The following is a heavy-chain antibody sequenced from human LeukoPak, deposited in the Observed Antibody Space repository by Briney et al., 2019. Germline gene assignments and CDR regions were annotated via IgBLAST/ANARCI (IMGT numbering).Heavy chain of an antibody. Sequence: SETLSLTCAVYGGSFSGYYWSWIRQSPGKGLEWIGEINHRGSTNYNPSLKRRVTISVDKSKNQFSLKLSSVTAADTAVYYCAKSLYGSGSYYIWFDPWGQGTLVTVSS. V-gene: IGHV4-34*01. CDR3: AKSLYGSGSYYIWFDP. J-gene: IGHJ5*02. CDR1: GGSFSGYY. CDR2: INHRGST. D-gene: IGHD3-10*01.